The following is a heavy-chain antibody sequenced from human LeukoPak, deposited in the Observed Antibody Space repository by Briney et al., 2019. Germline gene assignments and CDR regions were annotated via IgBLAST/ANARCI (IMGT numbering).Heavy chain of an antibody. J-gene: IGHJ4*02. V-gene: IGHV5-51*01. CDR2: LYPGDAET. Sequence: GESLKISCKGSGYSFVNYWIGWVRQMPGKGLEWMGILYPGDAETRYSPSSQGQVTISADKSISTAFLQWSSLKASDTPIYYCARATGDDGYSDYWGQGTLVTVSS. CDR3: ARATGDDGYSDY. CDR1: GYSFVNYW.